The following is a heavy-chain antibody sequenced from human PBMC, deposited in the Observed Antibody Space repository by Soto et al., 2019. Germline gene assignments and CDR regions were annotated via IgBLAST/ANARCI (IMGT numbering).Heavy chain of an antibody. J-gene: IGHJ5*02. CDR3: ARDPQPPAAAGTGPNWFEP. Sequence: ASVKVSCKASGYTFTSYFIHWVRQAPGQGLEWMGIINPSDRSTSYARRFQGRVTMTRDTSTSTVYMELNSVTPEDTAVYYCARDPQPPAAAGTGPNWFEPWGQGTLVTVSS. CDR1: GYTFTSYF. CDR2: INPSDRST. D-gene: IGHD6-13*01. V-gene: IGHV1-46*01.